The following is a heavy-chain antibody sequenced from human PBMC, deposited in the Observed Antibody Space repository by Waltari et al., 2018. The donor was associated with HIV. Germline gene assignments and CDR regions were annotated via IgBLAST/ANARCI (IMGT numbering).Heavy chain of an antibody. Sequence: QVQLVQSGTEVKKPGASVKVSCKVSGYTITELSMHWVRQAHGKGLEWMGGFDPEDGETIYAQKFQGRVTMTEDTSTDTAYMELSSLRSEDTAVYYCATLRAAMTPRLGWFDPWGQGTLVTVSS. J-gene: IGHJ5*02. CDR2: FDPEDGET. D-gene: IGHD2-2*01. CDR1: GYTITELS. V-gene: IGHV1-24*01. CDR3: ATLRAAMTPRLGWFDP.